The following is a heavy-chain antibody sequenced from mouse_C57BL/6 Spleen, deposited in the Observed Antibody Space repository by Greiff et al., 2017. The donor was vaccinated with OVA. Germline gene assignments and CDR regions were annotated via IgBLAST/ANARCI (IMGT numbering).Heavy chain of an antibody. J-gene: IGHJ4*01. CDR2: IYPRDGST. CDR1: GYTFTDHT. D-gene: IGHD2-1*01. V-gene: IGHV1-78*01. CDR3: ARSPPYGNYVMDY. Sequence: QVQLQQSAAELVKPGASVKISCKVSGYTFTDHTIHWLKQRPEQGLEWIGYIYPRDGSTNYNEKFKGKATLTADKSSSTAYMQLNSLTSEDSAVYCWARSPPYGNYVMDYWGQGTSVTVSS.